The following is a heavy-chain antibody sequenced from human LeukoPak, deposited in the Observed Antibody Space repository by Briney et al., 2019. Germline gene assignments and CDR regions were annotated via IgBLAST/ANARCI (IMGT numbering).Heavy chain of an antibody. Sequence: GGSLRLSCAASGFTFSSYAMSWVRQAPGKGLEWVSAISGSGGSTYYADSVKGRFTISRDNSKNTLYLQMNSLRAEGTAVYYCAKWALNYYDSSGYYTDYWGQGTLVTVSS. J-gene: IGHJ4*02. CDR2: ISGSGGST. CDR3: AKWALNYYDSSGYYTDY. D-gene: IGHD3-22*01. V-gene: IGHV3-23*01. CDR1: GFTFSSYA.